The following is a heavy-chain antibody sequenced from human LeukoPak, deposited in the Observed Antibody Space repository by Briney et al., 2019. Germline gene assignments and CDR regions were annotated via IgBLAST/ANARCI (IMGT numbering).Heavy chain of an antibody. D-gene: IGHD6-13*01. Sequence: ASVKVSCKASGYTFTNYGISWVRQAPGQGLEWMGWISSYNDNTNYAQKLQGRVTMTTDTSTSTAYMELRSLRSDDTAVYYCARDFRGSSWYYNYMDVWGKGTTVTVSS. CDR3: ARDFRGSSWYYNYMDV. CDR2: ISSYNDNT. J-gene: IGHJ6*03. CDR1: GYTFTNYG. V-gene: IGHV1-18*01.